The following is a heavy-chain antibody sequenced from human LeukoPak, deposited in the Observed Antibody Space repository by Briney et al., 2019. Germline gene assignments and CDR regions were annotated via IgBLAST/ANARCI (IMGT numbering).Heavy chain of an antibody. D-gene: IGHD4-17*01. CDR2: IYYSGST. J-gene: IGHJ6*02. CDR1: GGSVSSGSYY. CDR3: ARADYGDYEGAADYYGMDV. Sequence: SETLSLTCTVSGGSVSSGSYYWSWIRQPPGKGLEWIGYIYYSGSTNYNPSLKSRVSISVDTSKNQFSLKLSSVTAADTAVYYCARADYGDYEGAADYYGMDVWGQGTTVTVSS. V-gene: IGHV4-61*01.